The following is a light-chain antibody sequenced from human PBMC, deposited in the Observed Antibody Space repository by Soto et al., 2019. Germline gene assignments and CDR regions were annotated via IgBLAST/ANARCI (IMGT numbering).Light chain of an antibody. V-gene: IGKV3-11*01. CDR1: QSVSSY. CDR3: QQRSNWLRT. Sequence: MMMTQSPATLSVSPGERVTLSCRASQSVSSYLAWYQQKPGQAPRILIYDASNRDTGIPPRFSGSGSGTDFTLPISSLEPEDFSVYYCQQRSNWLRTFGQGTKVDIK. CDR2: DAS. J-gene: IGKJ1*01.